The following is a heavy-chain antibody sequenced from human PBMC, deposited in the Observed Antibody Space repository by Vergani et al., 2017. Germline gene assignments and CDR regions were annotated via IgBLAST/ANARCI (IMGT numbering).Heavy chain of an antibody. CDR3: ARDLGYCSSTSCHLNWCDP. CDR2: INPNSGGT. Sequence: QVQLVQSGAEVKKPGSSVKVSCKASGGTFSSYAISWVRQAPGQGLEWMGWINPNSGGTNYAQKFQGRVTMTRDTSISTAYMELSRLRSDDTAVYYCARDLGYCSSTSCHLNWCDPWGQGTLVTVSS. CDR1: GGTFSSYA. V-gene: IGHV1-2*02. J-gene: IGHJ5*02. D-gene: IGHD2-2*01.